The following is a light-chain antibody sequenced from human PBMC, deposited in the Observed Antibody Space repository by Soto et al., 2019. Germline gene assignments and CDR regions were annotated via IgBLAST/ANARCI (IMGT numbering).Light chain of an antibody. Sequence: QSVLTQPPSASGTPGQRVTISCSGSSSNIGSNSVYWYQQLPGTAPKLLIYSNNRRPSGVPDRLSGSKSGTSASLAISGLRSEDEADYYCAAWDDSLSGWVFGGGTKLTVL. V-gene: IGLV1-47*02. J-gene: IGLJ3*02. CDR3: AAWDDSLSGWV. CDR2: SNN. CDR1: SSNIGSNS.